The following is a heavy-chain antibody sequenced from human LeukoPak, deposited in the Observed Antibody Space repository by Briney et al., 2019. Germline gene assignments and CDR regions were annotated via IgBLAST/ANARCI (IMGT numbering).Heavy chain of an antibody. CDR1: GGSVSSSSYY. CDR2: IYWSGTP. V-gene: IGHV4-39*01. CDR3: ARQEGASSTSFYGMDV. Sequence: SETLSLTCTVSGGSVSSSSYYWGWLRQPPGKGLEWIGTIYWSGTPYYNPSLKTRVTISVDTPKHQFSLTLSSGTPADTAIYYCARQEGASSTSFYGMDVWGQGTTVTVSS. D-gene: IGHD6-6*01. J-gene: IGHJ6*02.